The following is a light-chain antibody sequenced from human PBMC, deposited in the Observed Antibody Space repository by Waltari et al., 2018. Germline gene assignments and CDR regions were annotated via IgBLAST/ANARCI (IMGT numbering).Light chain of an antibody. Sequence: QSALTQPASVSGSPGQPITISCTGTSSDIGGYTRVPWYQQPPGKAPKLIIFDVTKRPSGVSNRFSGSKSGNTASLTISGVQAEDEADYYCCSYATGSSYVFGTGTKVTVL. J-gene: IGLJ1*01. CDR2: DVT. CDR1: SSDIGGYTR. V-gene: IGLV2-23*02. CDR3: CSYATGSSYV.